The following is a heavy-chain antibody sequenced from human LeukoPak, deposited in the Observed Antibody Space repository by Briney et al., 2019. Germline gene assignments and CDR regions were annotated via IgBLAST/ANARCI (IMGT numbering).Heavy chain of an antibody. CDR2: ISWNSGSI. Sequence: GGSLRLSCAASGFTFDDYAMHWVRQAPGKGLEWVSGISWNSGSIGYADSVKGRFTISRDNAKNSLYLQMNSLRAEDTAVYYCARGTRWLPFDYWGQGTLVTVSS. CDR1: GFTFDDYA. D-gene: IGHD3-22*01. V-gene: IGHV3-9*01. J-gene: IGHJ4*02. CDR3: ARGTRWLPFDY.